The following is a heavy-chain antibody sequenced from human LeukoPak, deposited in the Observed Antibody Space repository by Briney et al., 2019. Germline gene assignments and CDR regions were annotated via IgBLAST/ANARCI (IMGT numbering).Heavy chain of an antibody. D-gene: IGHD6-19*01. CDR1: GGSINNYY. CDR3: ARAGYSSGWSGNNWFDP. V-gene: IGHV4-59*01. J-gene: IGHJ5*02. Sequence: SETLSLTCTVSGGSINNYYWSWIRQPPGKGLEWIGYIYYSGSTNYNPSLKSRVTISVDTSKNQFSLKLSSVTAADTAVYYCARAGYSSGWSGNNWFDPWGQGTLVTVSS. CDR2: IYYSGST.